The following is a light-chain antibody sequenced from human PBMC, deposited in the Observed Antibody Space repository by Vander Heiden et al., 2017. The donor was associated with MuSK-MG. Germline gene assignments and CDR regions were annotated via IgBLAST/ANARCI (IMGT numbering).Light chain of an antibody. V-gene: IGKV1-39*01. J-gene: IGKJ5*01. Sequence: DIQMTQSASTLSASVGDRVAIHFRASQSISSYLNWYQQKPGKAPKLLIYAASSLQSGVPSRFSGSGSGTDFTLTISRLQPEDFATYYCQQSDSTLITFGQGTQLEIK. CDR3: QQSDSTLIT. CDR2: AAS. CDR1: QSISSY.